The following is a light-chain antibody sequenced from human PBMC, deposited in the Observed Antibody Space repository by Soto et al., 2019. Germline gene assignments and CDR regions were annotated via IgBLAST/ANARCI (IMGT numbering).Light chain of an antibody. Sequence: EIVLTQSPGTLSLSPGERATLSCRASQSVSSSYLAWYQQKPGQAPRLHIYGASSRATGIPDRFSGSGSGTDCTLTISRLEPEDVAVYYCQQYGSSPYTFGQGTKLEIK. CDR2: GAS. V-gene: IGKV3-20*01. CDR1: QSVSSSY. CDR3: QQYGSSPYT. J-gene: IGKJ2*01.